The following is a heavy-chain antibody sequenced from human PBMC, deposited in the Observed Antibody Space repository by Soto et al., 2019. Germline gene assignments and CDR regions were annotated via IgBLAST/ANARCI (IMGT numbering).Heavy chain of an antibody. V-gene: IGHV4-30-4*01. Sequence: QVQLQESGPGLVKPSQTRSLTCTVSGGSISSGDYYWSWIRQPPGNGLEWIGYVYYSGSTYYNPSLKSRFTISVDTSKNQVSLNLSSVTAADTAVYSCARGHPSAYWGQGTLVTVSS. CDR2: VYYSGST. CDR1: GGSISSGDYY. J-gene: IGHJ4*02. CDR3: ARGHPSAY.